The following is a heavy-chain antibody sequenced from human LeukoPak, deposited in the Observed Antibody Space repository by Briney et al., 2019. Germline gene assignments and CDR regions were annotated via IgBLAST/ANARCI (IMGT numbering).Heavy chain of an antibody. CDR1: GGSISSSSYY. CDR2: IYYSGST. Sequence: KPSETLSLTCTVSGGSISSSSYYWGWIRQPPGKGLEWIGSIYYSGSTYYNPSLKSRVTMSVDTSKNQFSLKLSSVTAADTAVYYCARQLGYCSSTSCYADKVDYWGQGTLVTVSS. D-gene: IGHD2-2*01. V-gene: IGHV4-39*01. J-gene: IGHJ4*02. CDR3: ARQLGYCSSTSCYADKVDY.